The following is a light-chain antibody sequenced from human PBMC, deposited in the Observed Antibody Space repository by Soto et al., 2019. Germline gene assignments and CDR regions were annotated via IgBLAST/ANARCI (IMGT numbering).Light chain of an antibody. J-gene: IGLJ2*01. V-gene: IGLV2-14*01. CDR2: EVS. CDR3: ISYTTSSTVV. CDR1: SSDVGGYKY. Sequence: QSVLTQPASVSGSPGQSITISCTGTSSDVGGYKYVSWYQHYPGKAPKLMIYEVSNRPSGVSNRFSGSKSGNTASLTISGLHAEDEADYYCISYTTSSTVVFGGGTKLTVL.